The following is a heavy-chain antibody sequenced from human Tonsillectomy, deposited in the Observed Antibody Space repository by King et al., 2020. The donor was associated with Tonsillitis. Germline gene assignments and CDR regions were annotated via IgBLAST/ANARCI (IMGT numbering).Heavy chain of an antibody. CDR3: ARGLGGGYFYGVDV. J-gene: IGHJ6*02. Sequence: QLVQSGAEVKKPGASVQVSCKASGYTFTNCGITWVRQAPGQGLEWMGWISSYNGITDYAQKFQGRVTLTTDTSTTTAYMELRSLRSDDTAIYYCARGLGGGYFYGVDVWGQGTTVTVSS. V-gene: IGHV1-18*04. CDR2: ISSYNGIT. D-gene: IGHD3-16*01. CDR1: GYTFTNCG.